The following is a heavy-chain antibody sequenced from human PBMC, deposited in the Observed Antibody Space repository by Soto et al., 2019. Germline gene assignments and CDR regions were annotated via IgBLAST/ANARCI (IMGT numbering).Heavy chain of an antibody. CDR2: IYDNGTT. J-gene: IGHJ5*02. CDR3: ARSGCSNSGNCIDN. Sequence: GGSLRLSCAASGLTVSNAYMAWVRQAPGMGLEWVSVIYDNGTTYYADSVKGRFTISRDNAENTLYLQINSLRADDTAVYYCARSGCSNSGNCIDNWGQGSLVTVSS. D-gene: IGHD3-10*01. V-gene: IGHV3-66*01. CDR1: GLTVSNAY.